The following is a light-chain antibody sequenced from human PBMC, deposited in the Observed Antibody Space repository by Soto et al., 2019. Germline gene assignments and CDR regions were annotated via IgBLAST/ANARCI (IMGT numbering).Light chain of an antibody. V-gene: IGKV3-20*01. CDR3: HQYYSSIT. Sequence: EIVLTQSPGTLSLSPGERATLSCRASQDVDSNFLAWYQQGPGQAPRLLIYGSSRRATGIPDRFSGSGSGTDFTLTISRVGPEDIAVYFCHQYYSSITFGGGTKVEVK. J-gene: IGKJ4*01. CDR1: QDVDSNF. CDR2: GSS.